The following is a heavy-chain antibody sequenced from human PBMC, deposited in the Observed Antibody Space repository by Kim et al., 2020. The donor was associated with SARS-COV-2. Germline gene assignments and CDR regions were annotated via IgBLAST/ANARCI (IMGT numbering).Heavy chain of an antibody. J-gene: IGHJ4*02. CDR2: TRNKANSYTT. D-gene: IGHD2-15*01. CDR3: IGSCSGGRCNS. CDR1: GFTFSDHY. Sequence: GGSLRLSCAASGFTFSDHYMDWVRQAQEKVLEWVGCTRNKANSYTTEYAASVKGRLTISRGDSKNSLYLQMNSLKTEDTAVYYCIGSCSGGRCNSWGQGT. V-gene: IGHV3-72*01.